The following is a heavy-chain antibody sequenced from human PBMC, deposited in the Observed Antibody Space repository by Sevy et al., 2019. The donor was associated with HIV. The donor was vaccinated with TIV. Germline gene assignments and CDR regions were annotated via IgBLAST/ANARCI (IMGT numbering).Heavy chain of an antibody. CDR1: GSTLTKLS. Sequence: ASVNVSCKVSGSTLTKLSMHWVRQVPGKGLEWMVSFDPEDGETIYARKFQGRVIMTEDTSTDTAYMVLSSLRSEDTAVYYCATTKDYYDSSGSPFDYWGQGTLVTVSS. J-gene: IGHJ4*02. V-gene: IGHV1-24*01. CDR3: ATTKDYYDSSGSPFDY. D-gene: IGHD3-22*01. CDR2: FDPEDGET.